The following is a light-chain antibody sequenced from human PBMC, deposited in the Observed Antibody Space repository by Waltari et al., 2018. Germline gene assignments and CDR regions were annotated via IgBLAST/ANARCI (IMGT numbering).Light chain of an antibody. CDR1: QSFRNT. Sequence: IMMTQSPATLSVSPGVRATFPCRARQSFRNTLVWYQQKPGQAPRLLIYGASTRVTGIAARFSGSGSGTDFTPTTSSMQSEDFAVNYCQQYNNWTPWTFGQGTKVEIK. J-gene: IGKJ1*01. CDR3: QQYNNWTPWT. V-gene: IGKV3-15*01. CDR2: GAS.